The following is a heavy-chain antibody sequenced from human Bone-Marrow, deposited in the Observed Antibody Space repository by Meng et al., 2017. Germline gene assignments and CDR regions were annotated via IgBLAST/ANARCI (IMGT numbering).Heavy chain of an antibody. CDR2: IYYSGTT. J-gene: IGHJ5*02. CDR3: ARDIPQGGNIWFDP. D-gene: IGHD2-21*01. Sequence: QLPLQEPGPGLVKPPQTLSLTCTGSGGSISSGGYYWGWIRHPPGYGLELIGYIYYSGTTYYNPSLSSLVTISVDTSKNPFSLNLSSLTAADTAVYYCARDIPQGGNIWFDPWGQGTLVTVSS. V-gene: IGHV4-31*01. CDR1: GGSISSGGYY.